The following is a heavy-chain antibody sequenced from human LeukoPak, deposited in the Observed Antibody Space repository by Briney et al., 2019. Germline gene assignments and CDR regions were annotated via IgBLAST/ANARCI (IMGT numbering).Heavy chain of an antibody. CDR3: TRMTCSSTSCYXDAFXX. V-gene: IGHV3-49*04. CDR1: GFTFGDYA. D-gene: IGHD2-2*01. Sequence: GGSLRLSFTASGFTFGDYAMSGVRQAPGKGLEWGGFIRSKAYGGTTEYPASVKGKFTISRDDSKSIAYLQMNSLKTEDTAVYYCTRMTCSSTSCYXDAFXXWGQGTMVTVX. CDR2: IRSKAYGGTT. J-gene: IGHJ3*01.